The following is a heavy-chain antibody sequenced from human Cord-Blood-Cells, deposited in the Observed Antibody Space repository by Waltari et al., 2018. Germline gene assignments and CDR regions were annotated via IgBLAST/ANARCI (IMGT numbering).Heavy chain of an antibody. CDR1: GFTVSSNY. D-gene: IGHD3-9*01. V-gene: IGHV3-53*01. CDR2: MYSGGST. Sequence: EVQLVESGGGLIQPGGSLRLSCAASGFTVSSNYMSWVGQAPGKGLEWGSCMYSGGSTEYADSVKGRFNISRDNAKKTLYLQMNSLRAEDTAVYYCARGGGEGMTGYYFDYWGQGTLVTVSS. CDR3: ARGGGEGMTGYYFDY. J-gene: IGHJ4*02.